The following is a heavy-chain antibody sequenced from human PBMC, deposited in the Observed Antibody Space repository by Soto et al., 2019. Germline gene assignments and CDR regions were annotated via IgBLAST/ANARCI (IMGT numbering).Heavy chain of an antibody. CDR3: ARDSHSSVWYVGCFDP. J-gene: IGHJ5*02. CDR2: IWYDGSNK. Sequence: QVQLVESGGGVVQPGRSLRLSCAASGFTFSSYGMHWVRQAPGKGLEWVAVIWYDGSNKYYADSVKGRFTISRDNSNNTLYLQMNSLRAEDTAVYYCARDSHSSVWYVGCFDPWGQGTLVTVSS. V-gene: IGHV3-33*01. D-gene: IGHD6-19*01. CDR1: GFTFSSYG.